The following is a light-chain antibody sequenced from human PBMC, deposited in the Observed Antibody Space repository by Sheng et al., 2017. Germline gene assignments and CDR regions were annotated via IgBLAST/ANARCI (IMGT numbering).Light chain of an antibody. CDR1: QSVSSSY. J-gene: IGKJ1*01. CDR3: HQRDNWPWT. V-gene: IGKV3D-20*02. Sequence: PGERATLSCRASQSVSSSYLAWYQLKPGQAPRLLIYAASSRATDTPARFSGGGSGTDFTLTISNLEPEDFAIYYCHQRDNWPWTFGQGTKVEIK. CDR2: AAS.